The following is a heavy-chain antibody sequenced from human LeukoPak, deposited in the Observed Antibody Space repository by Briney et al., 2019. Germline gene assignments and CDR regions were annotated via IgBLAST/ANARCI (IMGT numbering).Heavy chain of an antibody. Sequence: GASVKVSCKASGYTFTSYYMHWVRQAPGQGLEWMGIINPSGGSTSYAQKFQGRVTMTRDTSTSTVYMELSSLRSEDTAVYYCARDPPLGYCSSTSCYGFDYGGQGTLVTVSS. V-gene: IGHV1-46*01. CDR1: GYTFTSYY. CDR3: ARDPPLGYCSSTSCYGFDY. J-gene: IGHJ4*02. D-gene: IGHD2-2*01. CDR2: INPSGGST.